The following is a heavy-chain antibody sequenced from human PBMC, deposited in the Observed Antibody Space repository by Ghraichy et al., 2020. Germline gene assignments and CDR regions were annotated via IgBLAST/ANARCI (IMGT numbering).Heavy chain of an antibody. Sequence: SETLSLTCTVSGGSISSGGYYWSWIRQHPGKGLEWIGYIYYSGSTYYNPSLKSRVTISVDTSKNQFSLKLSSVTAADTAVYYCARDGYSSSSGYYFDYWGQGTLVTVSS. J-gene: IGHJ4*02. V-gene: IGHV4-31*03. CDR3: ARDGYSSSSGYYFDY. D-gene: IGHD6-6*01. CDR1: GGSISSGGYY. CDR2: IYYSGST.